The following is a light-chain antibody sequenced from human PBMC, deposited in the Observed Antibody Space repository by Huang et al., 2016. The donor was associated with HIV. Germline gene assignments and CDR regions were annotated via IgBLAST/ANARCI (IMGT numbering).Light chain of an antibody. CDR2: AAS. J-gene: IGKJ5*01. CDR3: QQYYSTPPIT. CDR1: QGISNS. Sequence: DIQMTQSPSSLSASVGDRVTITCRASQGISNSLAWYQQKPGKAPKLLLYAASRLKSGVPSRFSGSGSGTDYTLTISSLQPEDFATYYGQQYYSTPPITFGRGTRLEIK. V-gene: IGKV1-NL1*01.